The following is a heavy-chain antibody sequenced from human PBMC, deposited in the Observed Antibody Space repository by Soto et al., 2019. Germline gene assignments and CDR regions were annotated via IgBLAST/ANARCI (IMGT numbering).Heavy chain of an antibody. CDR1: GGTFSSYT. CDR3: ARGGSHYYGMDV. Sequence: QVQLVQSGAEVKKPGSSVKVSCKASGGTFSSYTISWVRQAPGQGLEWMGRIIPILGIANDAQKFQGRVTITADKSTSTAYMELSSLRSEDTAVYYCARGGSHYYGMDVWGHGTTVTVSS. J-gene: IGHJ6*02. CDR2: IIPILGIA. D-gene: IGHD2-15*01. V-gene: IGHV1-69*02.